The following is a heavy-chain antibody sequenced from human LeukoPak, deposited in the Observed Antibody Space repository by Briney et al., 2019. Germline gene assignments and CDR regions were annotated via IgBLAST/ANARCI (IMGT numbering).Heavy chain of an antibody. D-gene: IGHD1-7*01. V-gene: IGHV4-39*01. CDR3: ARVELFGGPKFDY. CDR1: GGSISSSSYY. J-gene: IGHJ4*02. Sequence: SETLSLTCTVSGGSISSSSYYWGWIRQPPGKGLEWIGSIYYSGSTYYNPSLKSRVTISVDTSKNQFSLKLSSVTAADTAVYYCARVELFGGPKFDYWGQGTLVTVSS. CDR2: IYYSGST.